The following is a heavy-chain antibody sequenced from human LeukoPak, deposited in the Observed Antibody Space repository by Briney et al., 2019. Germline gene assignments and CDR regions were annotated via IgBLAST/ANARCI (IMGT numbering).Heavy chain of an antibody. V-gene: IGHV3-21*01. CDR1: GFTFSTYA. D-gene: IGHD6-19*01. CDR3: ARGPAYSSGWSLDY. J-gene: IGHJ4*02. CDR2: ISSSSSYI. Sequence: GGSLTLSCAASGFTFSTYAMSWVRQAPGKGLEWVSSISSSSSYIYYADSVKGRFTISRDNAKNSLYLQMNSLRAEDTAVYYCARGPAYSSGWSLDYWGQGTPVTVSS.